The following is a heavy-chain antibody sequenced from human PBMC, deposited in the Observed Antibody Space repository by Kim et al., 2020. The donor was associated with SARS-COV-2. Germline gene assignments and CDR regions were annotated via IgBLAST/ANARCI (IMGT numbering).Heavy chain of an antibody. V-gene: IGHV3-66*01. CDR3: AREIWSGYYVDY. Sequence: YYADSVQGRLTISRDHSKTTLYLQTNSLRAEDTAVYYCAREIWSGYYVDYWGQGTLVTVSS. D-gene: IGHD3-3*01. J-gene: IGHJ4*02.